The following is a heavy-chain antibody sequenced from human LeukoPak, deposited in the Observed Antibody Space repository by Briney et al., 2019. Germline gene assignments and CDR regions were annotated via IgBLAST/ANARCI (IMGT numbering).Heavy chain of an antibody. CDR1: GFTFSSYA. D-gene: IGHD5-12*01. Sequence: QTGGSLRLSCAASGFTFSSYAMSWVRQAPGKGLEWVSAISGSGGSTYYADSVKGRFTISRDNSKNTLYLQMNSLRAEDTAVYYCAKDDRGWLQFRIVDYWGQGTLVTVSS. J-gene: IGHJ4*02. CDR3: AKDDRGWLQFRIVDY. V-gene: IGHV3-23*01. CDR2: ISGSGGST.